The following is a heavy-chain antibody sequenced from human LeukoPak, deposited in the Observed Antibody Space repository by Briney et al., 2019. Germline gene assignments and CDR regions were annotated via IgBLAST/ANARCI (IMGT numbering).Heavy chain of an antibody. J-gene: IGHJ4*02. CDR3: ATEMYYDGSGPHFDY. CDR1: GGSISSSNW. D-gene: IGHD3-22*01. V-gene: IGHV4-4*02. CDR2: IFHTGNT. Sequence: PSETLSLTCAVSGGSISSSNWWSWVRPPPGKGLEWIGEIFHTGNTNYNPSLKSRVTISVDKSKKQFSLKLSSVTAADTAVYHCATEMYYDGSGPHFDYWGQGTLVTVSS.